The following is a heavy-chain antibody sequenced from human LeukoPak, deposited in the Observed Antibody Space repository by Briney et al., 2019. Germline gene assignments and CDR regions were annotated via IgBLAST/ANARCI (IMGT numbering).Heavy chain of an antibody. D-gene: IGHD3-22*01. J-gene: IGHJ4*02. CDR3: AKSDYYDSSGHPSSFEG. Sequence: GGSLTLSCAVSGLPFSIYDMSWVRQSPGGAREWVSGVSGSGGITYYAGSVKGRFTITIANSKNTLYLQMNRLRAEDTAVYYCAKSDYYDSSGHPSSFEGWGQGTLVTVSS. CDR1: GLPFSIYD. V-gene: IGHV3-23*01. CDR2: VSGSGGIT.